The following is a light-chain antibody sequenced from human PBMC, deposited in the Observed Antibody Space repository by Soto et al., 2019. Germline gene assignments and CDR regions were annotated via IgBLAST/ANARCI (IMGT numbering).Light chain of an antibody. CDR3: TSHAGTINFPYI. Sequence: QSVLTQPPSASGSPGQSVTISCTGTSSDVGAYNYVSWCQHHPGKAPKLMVYEVNKRPSGVPDRFSGSKSGNTASLTVSGPQAEDEADYYCTSHAGTINFPYIFGTGTKVTVL. V-gene: IGLV2-8*01. CDR2: EVN. CDR1: SSDVGAYNY. J-gene: IGLJ1*01.